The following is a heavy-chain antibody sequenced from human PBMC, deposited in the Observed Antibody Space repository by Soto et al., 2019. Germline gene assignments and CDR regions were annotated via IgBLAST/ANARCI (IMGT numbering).Heavy chain of an antibody. J-gene: IGHJ6*02. CDR3: AYLPCSGGSCYWFSFSGMDV. D-gene: IGHD2-15*01. CDR2: IYWDDDK. Sequence: QITLKESGPPLVKPTQTLTLTCTFSGFSLSTSGVGVAWIRQPPGKALEWLALIYWDDDKRYRPSLESRLTITKDTSKSTVYLTMTNMDSVDTATYYCAYLPCSGGSCYWFSFSGMDVWGQGTTVTVSS. CDR1: GFSLSTSGVG. V-gene: IGHV2-5*02.